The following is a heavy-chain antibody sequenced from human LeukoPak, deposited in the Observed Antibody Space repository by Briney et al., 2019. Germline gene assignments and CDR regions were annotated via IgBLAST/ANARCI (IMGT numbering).Heavy chain of an antibody. CDR3: AVSGRFDY. CDR1: GGSMSPYH. V-gene: IGHV4-59*08. Sequence: SETLSLTCTVSGGSMSPYHWGRIRQPPGKGLEWTGYIYYSGSTNYNPSLNSRVTISVDTSKNQFSLRLSSVTAADTAIYARAVSGRFDYWGQGTLVTVSS. J-gene: IGHJ4*02. CDR2: IYYSGST. D-gene: IGHD6-19*01.